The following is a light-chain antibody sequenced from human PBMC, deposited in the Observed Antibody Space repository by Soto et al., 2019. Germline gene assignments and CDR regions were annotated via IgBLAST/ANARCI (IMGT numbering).Light chain of an antibody. CDR1: QSVSSN. CDR2: GAS. V-gene: IGKV3-15*01. Sequence: EIVMTQSPATLSVSPGERATLSCRASQSVSSNLAWYQQKPGQAPRLLLYGASTRATGIPARFSGSVSGTEFTLTISSLQSEDFAVYYCQQYNNWPRMYTFGQGTKLEIK. CDR3: QQYNNWPRMYT. J-gene: IGKJ2*01.